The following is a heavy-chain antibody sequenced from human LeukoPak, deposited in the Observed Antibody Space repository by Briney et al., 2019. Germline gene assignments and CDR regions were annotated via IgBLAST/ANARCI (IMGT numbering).Heavy chain of an antibody. CDR1: GFTFDDYA. J-gene: IGHJ4*02. CDR3: AKGMGGAARPFDY. CDR2: ISWNSGSI. D-gene: IGHD6-6*01. V-gene: IGHV3-9*03. Sequence: GGSLRLSCAASGFTFDDYAMHWVRQAPGKGLEWVSGISWNSGSIGYADSVKGRFTISRDNAKNSLYLQTNSLRAEDMALYYCAKGMGGAARPFDYWGQGTLVTVSS.